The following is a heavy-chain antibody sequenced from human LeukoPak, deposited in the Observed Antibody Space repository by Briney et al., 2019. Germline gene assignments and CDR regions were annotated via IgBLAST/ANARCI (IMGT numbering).Heavy chain of an antibody. CDR3: ARYGGSGTYFFDY. J-gene: IGHJ4*02. D-gene: IGHD3-10*01. CDR2: ICDSGST. Sequence: SQTLSLTCAVSGGSISSGGYSWSWIRQPPGKGLEWIGYICDSGSTYYNPSLKSRVTISLDRSKNQFSLKLSSVTAADTAVYYCARYGGSGTYFFDYWGRGTLVTVSS. CDR1: GGSISSGGYS. V-gene: IGHV4-30-2*01.